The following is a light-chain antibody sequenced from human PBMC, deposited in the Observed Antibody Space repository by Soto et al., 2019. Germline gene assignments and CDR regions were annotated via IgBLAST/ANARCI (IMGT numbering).Light chain of an antibody. J-gene: IGKJ5*01. CDR1: QDINKN. V-gene: IGKV1-33*01. CDR3: QQYESLPLT. CDR2: DAS. Sequence: DIQITQSPSSLFSCLLDIVTITCQASQDINKNLIWYQQKPGKAPKLLIYDASDLETGVPSRFSGSGSGTGFTFTISSLQPEDFATYYCQQYESLPLTFGQGTRLEIK.